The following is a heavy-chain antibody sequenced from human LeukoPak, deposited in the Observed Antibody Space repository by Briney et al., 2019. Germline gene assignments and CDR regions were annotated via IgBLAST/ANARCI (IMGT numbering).Heavy chain of an antibody. CDR2: IKQDGSER. CDR1: GFTFSGFS. V-gene: IGHV3-7*01. CDR3: ARAGSHWHYVY. J-gene: IGHJ4*02. Sequence: GGSLRLSCAASGFTFSGFSMSWVRQSPTKGLEWVANIKQDGSERYYVDSVKGRFAISRDNAKNSLSLQMNNLRVEDTAVYYCARAGSHWHYVYWGQGTVVTVSS. D-gene: IGHD3-10*01.